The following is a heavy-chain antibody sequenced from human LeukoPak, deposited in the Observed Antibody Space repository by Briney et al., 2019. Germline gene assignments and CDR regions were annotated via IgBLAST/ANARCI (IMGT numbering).Heavy chain of an antibody. Sequence: PSGTLSLTCAVSGGSISSSNWWSWVRQPPGKGLEWIGEIYHSGSTNYNPSLKSRVTISVDKSKNQFSLKLSSVTAADTAVYYCARSRVTMVREYYYYGMDVWGQGTTVTVSS. CDR2: IYHSGST. D-gene: IGHD3-10*01. V-gene: IGHV4-4*02. J-gene: IGHJ6*02. CDR3: ARSRVTMVREYYYYGMDV. CDR1: GGSISSSNW.